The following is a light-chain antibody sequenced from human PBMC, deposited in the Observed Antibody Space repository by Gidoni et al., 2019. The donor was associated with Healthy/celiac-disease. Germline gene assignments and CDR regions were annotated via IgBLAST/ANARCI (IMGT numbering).Light chain of an antibody. CDR1: QLGYKY. Sequence: SYELTQPPSVSVSPGQTASITCSGDQLGYKYACWYQQKPGQSPVLVIYQDSKRPSGIPERFSGYNSGNTATLTISGTQAMDEADYYCQAWDSSTHVVFGGGTKLTVL. CDR2: QDS. V-gene: IGLV3-1*01. CDR3: QAWDSSTHVV. J-gene: IGLJ2*01.